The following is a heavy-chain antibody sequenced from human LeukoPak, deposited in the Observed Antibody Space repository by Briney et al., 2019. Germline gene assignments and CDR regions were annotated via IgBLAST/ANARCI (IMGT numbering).Heavy chain of an antibody. V-gene: IGHV4-59*12. CDR2: SYYNGNT. J-gene: IGHJ3*02. CDR3: ARDQGNYYDSSGYPGDDAFDI. D-gene: IGHD3-22*01. CDR1: GGSITNYY. Sequence: PSETLSLTCTVSGGSITNYYWSWIRQPPGKGLEWIGFSYYNGNTNYNPSLKSRVTISVDMSKNQFSLSLRSVTAADTAVYYCARDQGNYYDSSGYPGDDAFDIWGQGTMVTVSS.